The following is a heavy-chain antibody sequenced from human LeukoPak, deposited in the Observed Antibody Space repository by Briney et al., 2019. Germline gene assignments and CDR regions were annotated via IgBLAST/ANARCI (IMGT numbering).Heavy chain of an antibody. CDR1: GYTFSGYY. CDR3: ARVAHNYDLLTGYYPYLDYFDF. D-gene: IGHD3-9*01. J-gene: IGHJ4*01. Sequence: ASVKFSCKASGYTFSGYYMHWVREAPGQGLEWMGWINPNSGGTYYAQKFQGRVTMTRDTSISTAYMELSRLRSDDTAVFYCARVAHNYDLLTGYYPYLDYFDFWGQEPWSPSPQ. CDR2: INPNSGGT. V-gene: IGHV1-2*02.